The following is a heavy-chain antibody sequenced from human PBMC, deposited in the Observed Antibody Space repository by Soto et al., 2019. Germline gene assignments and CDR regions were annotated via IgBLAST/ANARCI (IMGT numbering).Heavy chain of an antibody. CDR1: GFTFSSYA. V-gene: IGHV3-23*01. J-gene: IGHJ4*02. CDR3: AKDIEWELLTEERY. CDR2: ISGSGGST. D-gene: IGHD1-26*01. Sequence: EVQLLESGGGLVQPGGSLRLSCAASGFTFSSYAMSWVRQAPGKGLEWVSAISGSGGSTYYADSVKGRFTISRDNSKNTLYLQMNSLRVEDTAVYYCAKDIEWELLTEERYWGQGTLVTVSS.